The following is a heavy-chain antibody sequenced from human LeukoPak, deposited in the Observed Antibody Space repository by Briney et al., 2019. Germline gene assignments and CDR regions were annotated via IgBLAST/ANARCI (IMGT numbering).Heavy chain of an antibody. J-gene: IGHJ4*02. CDR1: GGSISSYY. CDR2: IYYSGST. Sequence: SSETLSLTCTVSGGSISSYYWSWIRQPPGKGLEWIGYIYYSGSTNYNPSLKSRVTISVDTSKNQFSLKLSSVTAADTAVYYCARAGRDCGGDCHVDYWGQGTLVTVSS. V-gene: IGHV4-59*01. CDR3: ARAGRDCGGDCHVDY. D-gene: IGHD2-21*01.